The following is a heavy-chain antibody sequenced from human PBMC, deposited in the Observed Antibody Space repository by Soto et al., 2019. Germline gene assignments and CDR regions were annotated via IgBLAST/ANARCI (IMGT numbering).Heavy chain of an antibody. CDR2: INHSGST. CDR3: ARDKITGLFDY. D-gene: IGHD2-8*02. Sequence: QVQLQPWGAGLLKPSETLSLTCAVYGGSFSGYYWTWIRQPPGTGLEWIGEINHSGSTNYNPSLKCGVTISVDTSKHQFSLKLTSLTAADTAVYYCARDKITGLFDYWGQGTLVTVSS. CDR1: GGSFSGYY. J-gene: IGHJ4*02. V-gene: IGHV4-34*01.